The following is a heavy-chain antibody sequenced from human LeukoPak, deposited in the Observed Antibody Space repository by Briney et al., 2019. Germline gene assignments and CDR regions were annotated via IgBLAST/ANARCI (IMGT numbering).Heavy chain of an antibody. D-gene: IGHD3-9*01. J-gene: IGHJ3*01. Sequence: ASVKVSCKTSGYIFIGYYINWVRQAPGQGLEWMGRVNPNSGGTSYAPKFQGRVTMTRDTSISTAYMELSSLRPDDTAVYYCARVDRGVFAFDLWGQGTMVTISP. CDR3: ARVDRGVFAFDL. V-gene: IGHV1-2*06. CDR2: VNPNSGGT. CDR1: GYIFIGYY.